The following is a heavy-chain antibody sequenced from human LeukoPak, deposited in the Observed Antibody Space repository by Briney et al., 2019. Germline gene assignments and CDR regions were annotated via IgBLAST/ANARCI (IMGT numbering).Heavy chain of an antibody. CDR3: AKKFRGGEAFDI. CDR1: GFTFDDYG. J-gene: IGHJ3*02. Sequence: PGGSLRLSCAASGFTFDDYGMSWVRQAPGKGLEWVSGINWNGGSTGYADSVKGRFTISRDNAKNSLYLQMNSLRAEDTAVYYCAKKFRGGEAFDIWGQGTMVTVSS. CDR2: INWNGGST. V-gene: IGHV3-20*04. D-gene: IGHD3-10*01.